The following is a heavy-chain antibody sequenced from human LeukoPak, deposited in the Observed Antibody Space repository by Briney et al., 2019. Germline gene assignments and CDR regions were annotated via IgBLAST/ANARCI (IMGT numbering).Heavy chain of an antibody. CDR3: ARSDTHHIHSSSWHFDY. V-gene: IGHV4-59*01. CDR1: SGSISTYY. D-gene: IGHD6-13*01. J-gene: IGHJ4*02. CDR2: IYYSGST. Sequence: ASETLSLTCTVSSGSISTYYWSWIRQPPGKGLEWIAYIYYSGSTNYNPSLQSRVTISVDTSKNQFSLKLSSVTAADTAVYYCARSDTHHIHSSSWHFDYWGQGTLVTVSS.